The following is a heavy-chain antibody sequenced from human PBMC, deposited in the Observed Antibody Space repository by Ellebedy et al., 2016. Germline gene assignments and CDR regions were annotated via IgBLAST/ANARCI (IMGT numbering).Heavy chain of an antibody. Sequence: GGSLRLXCAAPGITFSKYVMHWVRQAPGKGLEWVAVIWHVRGNIYYADSVKGRFTISRDNSKNTLYLQMNSLRAEDTAVYYCAKDDSGGYFPDYWGQGTLVTVSS. J-gene: IGHJ4*02. CDR2: IWHVRGNI. CDR1: GITFSKYV. CDR3: AKDDSGGYFPDY. D-gene: IGHD3-22*01. V-gene: IGHV3-33*06.